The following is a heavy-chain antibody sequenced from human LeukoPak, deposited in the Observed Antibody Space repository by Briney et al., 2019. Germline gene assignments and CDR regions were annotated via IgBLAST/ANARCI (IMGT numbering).Heavy chain of an antibody. Sequence: PSETLSLTCTVSGGSISSYYWSWIRQPPGKGLEWIGYIYYSGSTNYNPSLKSRVTISVDTFKNQFSLKLSSVTAADTAVYYCARWRVSDFGYWGQGTLVTVSS. CDR2: IYYSGST. CDR1: GGSISSYY. CDR3: ARWRVSDFGY. D-gene: IGHD3-10*01. J-gene: IGHJ4*02. V-gene: IGHV4-59*01.